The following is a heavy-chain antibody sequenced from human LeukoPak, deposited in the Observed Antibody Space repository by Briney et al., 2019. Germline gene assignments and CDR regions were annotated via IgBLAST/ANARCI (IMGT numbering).Heavy chain of an antibody. CDR1: GGTFSSYA. CDR2: IIPIFGTA. V-gene: IGHV1-69*13. D-gene: IGHD2-2*01. CDR3: ARVPARYCSSTSCYSPGY. J-gene: IGHJ4*02. Sequence: ASVKVSCKASGGTFSSYAISWVRQAPGQGLEWMGGIIPIFGTANYAQKFQGRVTITADESTSTAYMELSSLRSEDTAVYYCARVPARYCSSTSCYSPGYWGQGTLVTVSS.